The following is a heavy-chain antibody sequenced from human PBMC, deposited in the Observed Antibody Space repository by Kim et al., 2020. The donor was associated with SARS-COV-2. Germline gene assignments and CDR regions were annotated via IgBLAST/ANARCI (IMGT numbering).Heavy chain of an antibody. V-gene: IGHV1-18*01. J-gene: IGHJ4*02. D-gene: IGHD2-8*02. CDR2: INAYNGNT. CDR3: ARGTVLGVTMQYIDY. CDR1: GYTFTSYG. Sequence: ASVKVSCKASGYTFTSYGISWVRQAPGQGLEWMGWINAYNGNTNYAQKLQGRVTMTSDTSTSTAYMELRSLRSDDTAVYYCARGTVLGVTMQYIDYWGQGTLVTVSS.